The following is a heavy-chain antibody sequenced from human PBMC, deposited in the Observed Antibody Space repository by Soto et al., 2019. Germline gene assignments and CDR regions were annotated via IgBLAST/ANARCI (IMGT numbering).Heavy chain of an antibody. J-gene: IGHJ3*02. CDR3: ARSAVSGDTFDI. D-gene: IGHD6-19*01. CDR2: IYYSGST. V-gene: IGHV4-31*03. Sequence: TSETLSLTCTVSGASISSAGYYWSWIRQHPGKGLEWIGYIYYSGSTNYNPSLKSRVTISVDTSKNQFSLKLSSVTAADTAVYYCARSAVSGDTFDIWGLGTMVTVSS. CDR1: GASISSAGYY.